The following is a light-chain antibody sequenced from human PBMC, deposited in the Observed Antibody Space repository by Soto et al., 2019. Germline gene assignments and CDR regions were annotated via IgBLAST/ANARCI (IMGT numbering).Light chain of an antibody. J-gene: IGKJ1*01. CDR1: QSVDSN. CDR3: QQYNNWWT. CDR2: GAS. V-gene: IGKV3-15*01. Sequence: EILMTQSPATLSVSPGERATLSCRASQSVDSNLAWYQQNPGQAPRLLIYGASTRATGISARFSGSGSGTEFTLTISSLQSEDFGVYYCQQYNNWWTFGQGTKGDIK.